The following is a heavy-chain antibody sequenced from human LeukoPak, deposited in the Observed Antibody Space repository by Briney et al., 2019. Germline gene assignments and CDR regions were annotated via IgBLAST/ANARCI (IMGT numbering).Heavy chain of an antibody. Sequence: SCKASGYTFTSYGMHWVRQAPGKGLEWVAVISYDGSNKYYVDSVKGRFTISRDNSKNTLYLQMSSLRAEDTAVYYCTRGTNDYGGIERKKPFDYWGQGTLVTVSS. CDR1: GYTFTSYG. D-gene: IGHD4-23*01. CDR3: TRGTNDYGGIERKKPFDY. J-gene: IGHJ4*02. CDR2: ISYDGSNK. V-gene: IGHV3-30-3*01.